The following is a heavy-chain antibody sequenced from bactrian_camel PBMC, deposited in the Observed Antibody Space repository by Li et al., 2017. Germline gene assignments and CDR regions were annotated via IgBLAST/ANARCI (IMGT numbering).Heavy chain of an antibody. V-gene: IGHV3S60*01. J-gene: IGHJ4*01. Sequence: HVQLVESGGGVVQTGGSLRLSCTASELTFGDYAVGWFRQAPGKEREGVSCINLSGASPYYADSVKGRFTISRDNAKNTLYLQMNSLKSEDMALYYCTTGIVSCGYWGQGTQVTVS. CDR1: ELTFGDYA. CDR2: INLSGASP. CDR3: TTGIVSCGY. D-gene: IGHD2*01.